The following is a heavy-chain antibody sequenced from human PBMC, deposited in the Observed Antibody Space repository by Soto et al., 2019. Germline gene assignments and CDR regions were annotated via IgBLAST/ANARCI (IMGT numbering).Heavy chain of an antibody. CDR3: ARDYCGGDCSSMDV. D-gene: IGHD2-21*02. J-gene: IGHJ6*02. V-gene: IGHV3-33*01. Sequence: QVQLVESGGGVVQPGRSLRLSCAASGFTFSTYGMHWIRQAPGKGLEWVAVIWYDGSNTYYADSVKGRFTISRDNSKNTLYLQMNSLRAEDTAIYYCARDYCGGDCSSMDVWGQGTTVTVSS. CDR1: GFTFSTYG. CDR2: IWYDGSNT.